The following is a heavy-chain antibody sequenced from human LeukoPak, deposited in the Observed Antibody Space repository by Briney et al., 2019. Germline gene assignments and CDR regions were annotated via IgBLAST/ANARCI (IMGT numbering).Heavy chain of an antibody. CDR1: GYTFTSYG. J-gene: IGHJ4*02. V-gene: IGHV1-18*01. CDR3: ARDFSGYSPFDY. Sequence: ASVKVSCKASGYTFTSYGISWVRQAPGQGLEWMGWISVYNGNTNYAQKLQGRVTMTTDTSTSTAYMELRSLRSDDTAVYYCARDFSGYSPFDYWGQGTLVTVSS. CDR2: ISVYNGNT. D-gene: IGHD3-22*01.